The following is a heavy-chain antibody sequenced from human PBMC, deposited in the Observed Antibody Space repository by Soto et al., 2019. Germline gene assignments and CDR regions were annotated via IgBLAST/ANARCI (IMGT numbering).Heavy chain of an antibody. CDR3: ATSNWNFFDY. V-gene: IGHV3-23*01. CDR1: GFTFSSYA. D-gene: IGHD1-20*01. Sequence: GGSLRLSCAASGFTFSSYAMKWVRQAPGKGLEWVPLIGENGTHTLYADSVKGRFTVSRDNSESTLFLQMNSLRAEDTAVYYCATSNWNFFDYWGQGALVTVSS. J-gene: IGHJ4*02. CDR2: IGENGTHT.